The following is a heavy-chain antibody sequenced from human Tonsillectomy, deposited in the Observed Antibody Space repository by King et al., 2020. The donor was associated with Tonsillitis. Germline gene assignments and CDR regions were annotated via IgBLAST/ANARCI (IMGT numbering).Heavy chain of an antibody. CDR1: GFSLSTSGMC. CDR3: ARKTLHPPDYYDTGGLDY. V-gene: IGHV2-70*11. J-gene: IGHJ4*02. D-gene: IGHD3-22*01. CDR2: IDWDDDK. Sequence: VTLKESGPALVKPTQTLTLTCTFSGFSLSTSGMCVSWIRQPPGKALEWLARIDWDDDKYYSTSLKTRLTISKDTSKNQVVLTMTNMDPVDTATYYCARKTLHPPDYYDTGGLDYWGQGTLVTVSS.